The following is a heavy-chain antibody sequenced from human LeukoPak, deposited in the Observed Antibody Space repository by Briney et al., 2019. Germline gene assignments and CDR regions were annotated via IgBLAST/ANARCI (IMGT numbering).Heavy chain of an antibody. CDR1: GFTFSNYK. V-gene: IGHV3-21*06. D-gene: IGHD3-10*01. J-gene: IGHJ6*02. CDR2: ISSTSSYI. CDR3: ARALWSGPVYYGMDV. Sequence: GGSLRLSCAASGFTFSNYKFYWVRQAPGEGLEWVSCISSTSSYIYYADSVKGRFTISRDNAKNSLYLQMNSLRAEDTAVYYCARALWSGPVYYGMDVWGQGTRSPSP.